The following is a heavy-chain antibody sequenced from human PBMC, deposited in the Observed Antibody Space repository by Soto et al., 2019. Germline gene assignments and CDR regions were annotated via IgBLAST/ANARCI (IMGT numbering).Heavy chain of an antibody. CDR2: ISVYNGNT. CDR1: GYIFTTYG. Sequence: ASVKVSCKASGYIFTTYGISLVRQAPRQGLEWMGWISVYNGNTKYAQNLQGRVTLTTDTSTYTVCMELRSMQSDETAVYCCARNFGGGLSAPGAVFDSWGKEALVTVS. V-gene: IGHV1-18*01. J-gene: IGHJ4*02. CDR3: ARNFGGGLSAPGAVFDS. D-gene: IGHD3-3*01.